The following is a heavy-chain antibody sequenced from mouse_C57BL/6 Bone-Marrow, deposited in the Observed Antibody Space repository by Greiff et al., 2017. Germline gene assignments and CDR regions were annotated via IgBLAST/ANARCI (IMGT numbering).Heavy chain of an antibody. D-gene: IGHD2-1*01. CDR2: ISSGGSYT. V-gene: IGHV5-6*01. J-gene: IGHJ3*01. CDR3: ARRGNYERVVAY. Sequence: EVQLVESGGDLVKPGGSLKLSCAASGFTFSSYGMSWVRQTPDKRLEWVATISSGGSYTYYPDSVKGRFTISRDNAKNTLYRQRSSLKSEDTAMYYCARRGNYERVVAYWGQGTLVTVSA. CDR1: GFTFSSYG.